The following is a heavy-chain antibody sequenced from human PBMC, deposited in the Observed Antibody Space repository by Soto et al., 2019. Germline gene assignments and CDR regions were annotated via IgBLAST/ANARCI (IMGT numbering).Heavy chain of an antibody. J-gene: IGHJ4*02. Sequence: EVQLVESGGGLVKPGGSLRLSCAASGFTFSSYSMNWVRQAPGKGLEWVSSISSSSSYIYYADSVKGRFTISRDNAKNSLYLQMNSLRAEDTAVYYCARDVRRGLFSYDRKGSYYFDYWGQGTLVTVSS. D-gene: IGHD3-10*02. CDR1: GFTFSSYS. CDR3: ARDVRRGLFSYDRKGSYYFDY. V-gene: IGHV3-21*01. CDR2: ISSSSSYI.